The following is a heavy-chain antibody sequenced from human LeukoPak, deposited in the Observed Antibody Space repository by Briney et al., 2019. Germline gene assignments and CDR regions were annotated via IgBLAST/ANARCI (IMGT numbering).Heavy chain of an antibody. Sequence: PSETLCLTCIVSGGPINNQYWSRIRQPPGQGLEWIGYIFDTGNTNYNPSLKSRVAISLDTSKNQFSLKLRSVTAADTAVYYCARDQVGYGLDYWGQGTLVTVSS. J-gene: IGHJ4*02. CDR1: GGPINNQY. V-gene: IGHV4-59*11. CDR3: ARDQVGYGLDY. CDR2: IFDTGNT. D-gene: IGHD5-18*01.